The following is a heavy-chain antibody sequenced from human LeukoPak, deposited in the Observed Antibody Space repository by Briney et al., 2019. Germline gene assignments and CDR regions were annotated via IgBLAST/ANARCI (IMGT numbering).Heavy chain of an antibody. CDR3: ARDQGHGGNSWDY. J-gene: IGHJ4*02. CDR1: GHTFTVYY. V-gene: IGHV1-2*02. D-gene: IGHD4-23*01. CDR2: INPNSGGT. Sequence: ASVKVSGKVSGHTFTVYYMHWVRQAPGQGLEWLGWINPNSGGTNYAQNFQGRVTMTRDTSISTAYMELSRLRSDDTAVYYCARDQGHGGNSWDYWGQGTLVTVSS.